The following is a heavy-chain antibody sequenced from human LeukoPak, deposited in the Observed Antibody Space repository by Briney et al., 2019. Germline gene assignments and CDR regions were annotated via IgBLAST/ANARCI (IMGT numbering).Heavy chain of an antibody. J-gene: IGHJ3*02. D-gene: IGHD2-2*02. V-gene: IGHV1-8*03. CDR2: MNPNSGNT. CDR3: ARYCSSTSCYMGDDAFDI. CDR1: GYTFTSYD. Sequence: GASVKVSCKASGYTFTSYDINWVRQATGQGLEWMGWMNPNSGNTGYAQKFQGRVTITTNSSISTAYMELTSLRSEDTAVYYCARYCSSTSCYMGDDAFDIWGQGTMVTVSS.